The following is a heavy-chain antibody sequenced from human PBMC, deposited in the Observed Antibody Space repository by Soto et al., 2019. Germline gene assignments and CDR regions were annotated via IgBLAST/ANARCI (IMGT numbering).Heavy chain of an antibody. CDR2: SSGSGDNT. V-gene: IGHV3-23*01. CDR1: GFTFSSYA. Sequence: VQLLEFGGGLVQPGESLRLSCAASGFTFSSYAMSWVRQAPGKGLEWVSASSGSGDNTYYADSVRGRFSISRDNSKNTLYLEMNSLRAEDTAVYYCAKGLRFKYFSTSPIDYSDPWGQGTLVTVSS. D-gene: IGHD2-15*01. J-gene: IGHJ5*02. CDR3: AKGLRFKYFSTSPIDYSDP.